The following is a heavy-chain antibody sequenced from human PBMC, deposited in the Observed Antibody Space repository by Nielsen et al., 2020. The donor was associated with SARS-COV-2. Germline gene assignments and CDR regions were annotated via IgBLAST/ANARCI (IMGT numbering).Heavy chain of an antibody. CDR3: AKGDRGVFDY. V-gene: IGHV3-33*06. D-gene: IGHD3-10*01. CDR1: GFTFSSYG. CDR2: IWYDGSNK. Sequence: GESLKISCAASGFTFSSYGMHWVRQAPGKGLEWVAVIWYDGSNKYYADSVKGRFTISRDNSKNTLYLQMNSLRAEDTAVYYCAKGDRGVFDYWGQGTLVTVSS. J-gene: IGHJ4*02.